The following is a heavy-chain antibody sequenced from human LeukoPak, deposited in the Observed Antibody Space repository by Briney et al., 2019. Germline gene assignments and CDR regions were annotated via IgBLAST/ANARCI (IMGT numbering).Heavy chain of an antibody. Sequence: GGSLRLSCAASGFTVSSNYMNWVRQAPGEGLEWVSIIYSGGTTYYADSVKGRFTIPRDNSKNTLYLQMNSLRVEDTAVYYCARRSAHSSAWHPSTFDIWGQGTMVTVSS. CDR2: IYSGGTT. CDR3: ARRSAHSSAWHPSTFDI. V-gene: IGHV3-66*01. CDR1: GFTVSSNY. J-gene: IGHJ3*02. D-gene: IGHD6-25*01.